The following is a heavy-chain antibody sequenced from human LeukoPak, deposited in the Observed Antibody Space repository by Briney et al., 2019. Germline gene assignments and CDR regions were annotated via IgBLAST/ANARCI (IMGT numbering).Heavy chain of an antibody. CDR3: ARGQLGPTSAPFDS. CDR1: GYNFIDYY. D-gene: IGHD6-13*01. Sequence: VASVKVSCKTSGYNFIDYYLHWVRQAPGQSFEYMGIINPAGGSTSYHHKFQGRVVMTREASTTTIYMELSSPTFEDTAVYYCARGQLGPTSAPFDSWGQGTLVTVSS. J-gene: IGHJ4*02. CDR2: INPAGGST. V-gene: IGHV1-46*01.